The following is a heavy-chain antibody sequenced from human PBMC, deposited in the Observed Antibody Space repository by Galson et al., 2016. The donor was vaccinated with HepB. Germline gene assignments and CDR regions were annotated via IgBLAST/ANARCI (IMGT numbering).Heavy chain of an antibody. CDR2: IFSDGSTE. CDR1: GFIFSDYA. CDR3: ARDHHSLSLDY. Sequence: SLRLSCAASGFIFSDYAMHWVRQAPGKGLQWVAIIFSDGSTEIYGDSVKGRFTISRDNSKNMLFLQMNSLRADDTAVYYCARDHHSLSLDYWGQGTLVTVSS. V-gene: IGHV3-33*01. J-gene: IGHJ4*02. D-gene: IGHD6-13*01.